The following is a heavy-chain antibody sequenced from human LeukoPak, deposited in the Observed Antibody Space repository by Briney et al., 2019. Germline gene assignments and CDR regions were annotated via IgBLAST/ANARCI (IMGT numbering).Heavy chain of an antibody. CDR2: ISSNGGST. J-gene: IGHJ4*02. Sequence: GGSLRLSCSASGFTFSSCAMHWVRQAPGKGLEYVSSISSNGGSTYYTDSVKGRFTISRDNSKNTLSLQMSSLRAEDTAVYYCVKGNTCSSGSLDYWGQGTLVTVSS. CDR1: GFTFSSCA. V-gene: IGHV3-64D*06. D-gene: IGHD3-22*01. CDR3: VKGNTCSSGSLDY.